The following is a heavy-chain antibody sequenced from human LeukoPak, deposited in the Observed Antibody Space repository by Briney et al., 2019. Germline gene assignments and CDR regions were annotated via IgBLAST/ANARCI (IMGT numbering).Heavy chain of an antibody. CDR1: GFTFSGYA. V-gene: IGHV3-23*01. J-gene: IGHJ4*02. D-gene: IGHD4-17*01. CDR3: GKERSNYFDY. Sequence: GGSLRLSCAASGFTFSGYAMTWVRQAPGKGPEWVSIISGTGGSTYYADSVKGRFTISRDNPKNTLYLQMDSLRAEDTAVYYCGKERSNYFDYWGQGTLVTVSS. CDR2: ISGTGGST.